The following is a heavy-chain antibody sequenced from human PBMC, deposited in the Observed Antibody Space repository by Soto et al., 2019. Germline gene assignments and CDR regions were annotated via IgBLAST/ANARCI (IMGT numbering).Heavy chain of an antibody. CDR2: ILNDGSNR. CDR1: GFTFSNYG. J-gene: IGHJ6*02. CDR3: ARDDEYSGNGMDV. D-gene: IGHD3-10*01. V-gene: IGHV3-33*01. Sequence: QVQLVESGGGVVQPGRSLTLSYAASGFTFSNYGMHWVRQAPGKGLEWVAVILNDGSNRYHADSVKDRFTISRDNSKNTLYLQRNSLRAEDTAVYYCARDDEYSGNGMDVWGQGTTVTVS.